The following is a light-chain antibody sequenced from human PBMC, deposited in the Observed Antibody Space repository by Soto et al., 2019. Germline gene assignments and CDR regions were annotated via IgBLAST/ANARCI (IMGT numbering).Light chain of an antibody. J-gene: IGLJ1*01. CDR3: GSWDSSLSAYV. Sequence: QSVMTQPPSVSAAPGQRVTISSSGSSSNIGGNSVSWYQQLPGTAPKLLIYDDDKRPSGIPDRFSGSKSGTSATLGITGFQTGDEADHYCGSWDSSLSAYVFGTGTKLTVL. CDR2: DDD. V-gene: IGLV1-51*01. CDR1: SSNIGGNS.